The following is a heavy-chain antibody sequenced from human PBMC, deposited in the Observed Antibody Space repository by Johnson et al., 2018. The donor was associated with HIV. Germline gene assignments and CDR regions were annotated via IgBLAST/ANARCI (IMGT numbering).Heavy chain of an antibody. J-gene: IGHJ3*02. Sequence: VQLVESGGGVVQPGRSLRLSCAASGFTFSSYAMHWVRQAPGKGLEWVAIISYDGSNKNYADSVKGRFTVSRDNSKNTLFLQRNGLRAEDTAVYYCAREGRTGPDTFDIWGQGTMLTVSS. CDR1: GFTFSSYA. CDR3: AREGRTGPDTFDI. V-gene: IGHV3-30*04. CDR2: ISYDGSNK.